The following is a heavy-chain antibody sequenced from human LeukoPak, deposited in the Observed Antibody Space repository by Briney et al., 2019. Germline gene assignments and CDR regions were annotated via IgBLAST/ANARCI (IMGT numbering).Heavy chain of an antibody. D-gene: IGHD3-22*01. V-gene: IGHV1-69*04. CDR3: ARDLPENYYDSSGYYSPQSDY. CDR2: IIPILGIA. CDR1: GGTFSSYA. Sequence: ASVKVSCKASGGTFSSYAISWVRQAPGQGLEWMGRIIPILGIANYAQKFQGRVTITADKSTSTAYIELSSLRSEDTAVYYCARDLPENYYDSSGYYSPQSDYWGQGTLVTVSS. J-gene: IGHJ4*02.